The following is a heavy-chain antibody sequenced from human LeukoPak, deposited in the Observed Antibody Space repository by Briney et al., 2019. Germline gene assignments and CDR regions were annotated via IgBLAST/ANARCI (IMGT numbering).Heavy chain of an antibody. Sequence: TGGSLRLSCAASGFTLSAASMNWVRQAPGKGLEWISYIDKSSNPIYYADSVKGRFTISRDNSKNTLYLQMNSLRAEDTAVYYRAKDRVVTAILCPFDYWGQGTLVTVSS. CDR2: IDKSSNPI. CDR1: GFTLSAAS. CDR3: AKDRVVTAILCPFDY. D-gene: IGHD2-21*02. V-gene: IGHV3-48*01. J-gene: IGHJ4*02.